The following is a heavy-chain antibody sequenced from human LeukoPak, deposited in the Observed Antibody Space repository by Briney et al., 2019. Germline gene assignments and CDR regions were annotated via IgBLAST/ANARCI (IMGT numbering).Heavy chain of an antibody. J-gene: IGHJ4*02. Sequence: SQTLSLTCAVYGGSFSGYYWSWIRQPPGKGLEWIGEINHSGSTNYNPSLKSRVTISVDTSKNQFSLKLSSVTAADTAVYYCARGRRQWLVVTNYFDYWGQGTLVTVSS. CDR3: ARGRRQWLVVTNYFDY. D-gene: IGHD6-19*01. CDR1: GGSFSGYY. V-gene: IGHV4-34*01. CDR2: INHSGST.